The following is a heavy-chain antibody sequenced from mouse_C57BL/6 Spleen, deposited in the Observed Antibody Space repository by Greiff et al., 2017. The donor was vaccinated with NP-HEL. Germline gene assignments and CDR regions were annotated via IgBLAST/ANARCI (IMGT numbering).Heavy chain of an antibody. CDR2: IDPENGDT. Sequence: VQLKQSGAELVRPGASVKLSCTASGFNIKDDYMHWVKQRPEQGLEWIGWIDPENGDTEYASKFQGKATITADTSSNTAYLQLSSLTSEDTAVYYCTTLYSNYDAMDYWGQGTSVTVSS. J-gene: IGHJ4*01. D-gene: IGHD2-5*01. CDR1: GFNIKDDY. V-gene: IGHV14-4*01. CDR3: TTLYSNYDAMDY.